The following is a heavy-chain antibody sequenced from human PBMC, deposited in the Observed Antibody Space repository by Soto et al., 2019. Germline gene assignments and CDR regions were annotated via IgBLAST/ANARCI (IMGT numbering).Heavy chain of an antibody. CDR1: GYSFTSYW. V-gene: IGHV5-10-1*01. J-gene: IGHJ6*02. CDR3: ARSSGQIVVVPAATDEYYGMDV. CDR2: IDPSDSYT. D-gene: IGHD2-2*01. Sequence: GESLKISCNGSGYSFTSYWISWVRQMPGKGLEWMGRIDPSDSYTNYSPSFQGHVTISADKSISTAYLQWSSLKASDTAMYYCARSSGQIVVVPAATDEYYGMDVWGQGTKVTVSS.